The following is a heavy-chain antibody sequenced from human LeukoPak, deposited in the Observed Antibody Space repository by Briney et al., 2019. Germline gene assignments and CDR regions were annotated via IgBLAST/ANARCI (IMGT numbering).Heavy chain of an antibody. CDR3: AKDGDYYGSGSYCDY. V-gene: IGHV3-30*02. CDR1: GFTFSSYG. J-gene: IGHJ4*02. Sequence: GGSLRLSCAASGFTFSSYGMHWVRQAPGKGLEWVAFIRYDGSNKYYADSVKGRFTISRDNSKNTLYLQMNSLRAEDTAVYYCAKDGDYYGSGSYCDYWGQGTLVTVSS. CDR2: IRYDGSNK. D-gene: IGHD3-10*01.